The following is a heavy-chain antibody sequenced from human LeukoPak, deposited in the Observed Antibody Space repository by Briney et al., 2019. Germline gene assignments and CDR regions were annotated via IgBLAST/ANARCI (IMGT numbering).Heavy chain of an antibody. J-gene: IGHJ4*02. D-gene: IGHD4-23*01. CDR2: ISGSGGST. Sequence: GGSLRLSCAASGFTFSSYAMSWVRQAPGKGLEWVSAISGSGGSTYYADSVKGRFTISRDNSKNTLYLQMNSLRAEDTAVYYCAKDGMGSTVEYYFDYWGQGTLVTVSS. V-gene: IGHV3-23*01. CDR1: GFTFSSYA. CDR3: AKDGMGSTVEYYFDY.